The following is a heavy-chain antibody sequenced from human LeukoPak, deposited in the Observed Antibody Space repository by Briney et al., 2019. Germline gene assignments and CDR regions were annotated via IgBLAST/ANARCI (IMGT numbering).Heavy chain of an antibody. V-gene: IGHV3-30*04. D-gene: IGHD3-10*01. CDR3: ARSVVRGVPPY. CDR2: ISSYENNM. Sequence: GRSLRLSCAASGFTFTNYAMHWVRQAPGLGLEWVAVISSYENNMYYVDSVKGRFTISRDNSRNTVYLQMNSLRPEDTAVYYCARSVVRGVPPYWGQGTLVTVSS. J-gene: IGHJ4*02. CDR1: GFTFTNYA.